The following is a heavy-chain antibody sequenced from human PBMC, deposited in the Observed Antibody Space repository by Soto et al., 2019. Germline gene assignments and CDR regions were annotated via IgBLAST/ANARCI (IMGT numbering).Heavy chain of an antibody. Sequence: GGSLRLSCVCSGFSFGNLAMRWVRQAPGKGLEWVSSISARSSKTYYAGSVQGRFTISRDNSKNTLFLQMNSLTAEDTAVYYCAKVFYDSGTTFFGVDVWGQGTTVTVSS. J-gene: IGHJ6*02. CDR2: ISARSSKT. CDR1: GFSFGNLA. CDR3: AKVFYDSGTTFFGVDV. V-gene: IGHV3-23*01. D-gene: IGHD3-10*01.